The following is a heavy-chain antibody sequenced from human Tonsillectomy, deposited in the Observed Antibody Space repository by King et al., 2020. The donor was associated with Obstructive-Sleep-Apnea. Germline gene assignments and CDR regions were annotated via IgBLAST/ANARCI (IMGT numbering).Heavy chain of an antibody. CDR3: ARGSSAAS. Sequence: QLVQSGGGLVQPGGSLRLSCVTSRFVFSTYWMTWVRQAPGKGLEWVANINQDGNEKHYGDSVKGRLTISRENAKNSLYLQMDSLRAEDTAVYYCARGSSAASWGQGTLVTVSS. CDR1: RFVFSTYW. J-gene: IGHJ5*02. V-gene: IGHV3-7*04. CDR2: INQDGNEK. D-gene: IGHD6-13*01.